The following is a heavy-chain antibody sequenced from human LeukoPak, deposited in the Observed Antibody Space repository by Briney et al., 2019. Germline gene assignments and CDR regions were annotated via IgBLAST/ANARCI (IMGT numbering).Heavy chain of an antibody. J-gene: IGHJ4*02. Sequence: DSLKVSCKSSGYTFTGYYMHWVRQAPGQGLEWMGWINPNTGRINYAQKFQGRVTMTRDTSISAAYMELSRLRSDDTAVYYCARDPYSSYFDYWGQGTLVTGSS. CDR2: INPNTGRI. CDR3: ARDPYSSYFDY. V-gene: IGHV1-2*02. D-gene: IGHD5-18*01. CDR1: GYTFTGYY.